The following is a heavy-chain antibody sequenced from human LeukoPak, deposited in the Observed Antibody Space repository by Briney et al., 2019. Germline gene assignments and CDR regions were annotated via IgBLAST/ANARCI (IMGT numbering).Heavy chain of an antibody. CDR3: AREGTQWELLREEPIDY. V-gene: IGHV3-7*01. CDR1: GFAFPTYA. D-gene: IGHD1-26*01. J-gene: IGHJ4*02. Sequence: PGGSLRLSCVASGFAFPTYAMMWVRQVPGKGLEWVASIKQDGSETYYVDSVKGRFTISRDNAKNSLYLQMNSLRDEDTAVYYCAREGTQWELLREEPIDYWGQGTLVTVSS. CDR2: IKQDGSET.